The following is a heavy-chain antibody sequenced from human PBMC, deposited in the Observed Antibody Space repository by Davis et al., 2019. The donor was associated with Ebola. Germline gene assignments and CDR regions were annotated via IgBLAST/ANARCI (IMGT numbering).Heavy chain of an antibody. D-gene: IGHD4-11*01. Sequence: PGGPLRLSCAASGFTFSSYWMHWVRQVPGKGLVWVSRINSDGSNRGYADSVKGRFTISRDNAKNTLYLQMNSLRAEDTAVYYCTRDFDFSTNVWGQGTLVTVSS. CDR1: GFTFSSYW. V-gene: IGHV3-74*01. CDR3: TRDFDFSTNV. J-gene: IGHJ4*02. CDR2: INSDGSNR.